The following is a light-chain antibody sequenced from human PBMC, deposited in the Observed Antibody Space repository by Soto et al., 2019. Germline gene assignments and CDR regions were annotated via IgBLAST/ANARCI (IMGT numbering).Light chain of an antibody. CDR3: QQRSDWPST. Sequence: EIVLTQSPATLSLSPGERATLSCRASQSVSSYLVWYQQKPGQVPRLLIYDASNRATGIPARFGGSGSGTDFTLTISGLEPEDSAVYYCQQRSDWPSTFRGGTKVEIK. J-gene: IGKJ4*01. V-gene: IGKV3-11*01. CDR1: QSVSSY. CDR2: DAS.